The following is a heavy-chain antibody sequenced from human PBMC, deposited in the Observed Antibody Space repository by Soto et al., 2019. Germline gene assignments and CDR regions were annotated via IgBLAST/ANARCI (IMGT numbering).Heavy chain of an antibody. Sequence: QLQLQESGPGLVKPSETLSLSCSVSGGSINTNNYYWGWIRQSLGQGLEWIGSIFYNGHANYNPSLRGRVTISQDLSKTQFSLKLASMTAADTAVYYCATIMVPASRHIDFDYWGRGTLVTVSS. D-gene: IGHD2-21*02. V-gene: IGHV4-39*01. CDR2: IFYNGHA. J-gene: IGHJ4*02. CDR1: GGSINTNNYY. CDR3: ATIMVPASRHIDFDY.